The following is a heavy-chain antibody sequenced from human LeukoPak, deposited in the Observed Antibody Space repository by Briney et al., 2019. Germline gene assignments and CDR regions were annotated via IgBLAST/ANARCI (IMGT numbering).Heavy chain of an antibody. CDR3: ARASLVVVAYEAFDI. Sequence: ASVKVSCKASGYTFTSYGISWVRQAPGQGPEWMGWISAYNGNTNYAQKLQGRVTMTTDTSTSTAYMELRSLRSDDTAVYYCARASLVVVAYEAFDIWGQGTMVTVSS. J-gene: IGHJ3*02. V-gene: IGHV1-18*01. CDR2: ISAYNGNT. CDR1: GYTFTSYG. D-gene: IGHD2-21*01.